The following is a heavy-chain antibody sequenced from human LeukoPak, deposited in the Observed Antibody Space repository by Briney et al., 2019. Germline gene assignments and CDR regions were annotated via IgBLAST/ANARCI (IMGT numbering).Heavy chain of an antibody. V-gene: IGHV3-48*03. CDR3: ARGVGWLHFDY. CDR1: GFTFSCYE. D-gene: IGHD3-22*01. CDR2: ISSSGSTI. Sequence: GGSLRLSCAASGFTFSCYEMNWVRQAPGKGLEWVSYISSSGSTIYYADSVKGRFTISRDNAKNSLYLQMNSLRAEDTAVYYCARGVGWLHFDYWGQGTLVTVSS. J-gene: IGHJ4*02.